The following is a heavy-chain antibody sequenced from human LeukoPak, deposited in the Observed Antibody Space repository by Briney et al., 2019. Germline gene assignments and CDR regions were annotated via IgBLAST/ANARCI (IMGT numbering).Heavy chain of an antibody. CDR1: GFTFDDYA. Sequence: GGSLRLSCAASGFTFDDYAMHWVRQAPGKGLEWVSGISWNSGTIGYVDSVKGRFTISRDNAKNFLYLQMNSLRAEDTAVYYCARTYYDILTGYNPYFDYWGQGILVTVSS. CDR2: ISWNSGTI. V-gene: IGHV3-9*01. J-gene: IGHJ4*02. D-gene: IGHD3-9*01. CDR3: ARTYYDILTGYNPYFDY.